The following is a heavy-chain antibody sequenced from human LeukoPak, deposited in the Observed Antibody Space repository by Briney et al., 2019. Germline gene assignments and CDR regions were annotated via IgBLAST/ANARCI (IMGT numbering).Heavy chain of an antibody. V-gene: IGHV4-34*01. CDR2: INHSGST. CDR1: GGSFSGYY. D-gene: IGHD5-18*01. J-gene: IGHJ5*02. CDR3: ARRVRGYSYGHNWFDP. Sequence: PSETLSLTCAVYGGSFSGYYWSWIRQPPGKGLEWIGEINHSGSTNYNPSLKSRVTISVDTSKNQFSLKLSSVTAADTAVYYCARRVRGYSYGHNWFDPWGQGTLVTVSS.